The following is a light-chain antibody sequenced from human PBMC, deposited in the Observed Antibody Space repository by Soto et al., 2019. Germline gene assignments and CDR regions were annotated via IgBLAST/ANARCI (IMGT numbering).Light chain of an antibody. Sequence: DIQMTQSPSTLSASVGDRVTITCRASQSISSWLAWYQQKPGKAPKVLIFDASSLESGVPSRFSGSGSATEFTLTISSLQPDDFATYYCQQYNNYATWTFGQGTKV. CDR1: QSISSW. CDR2: DAS. CDR3: QQYNNYATWT. V-gene: IGKV1-5*01. J-gene: IGKJ1*01.